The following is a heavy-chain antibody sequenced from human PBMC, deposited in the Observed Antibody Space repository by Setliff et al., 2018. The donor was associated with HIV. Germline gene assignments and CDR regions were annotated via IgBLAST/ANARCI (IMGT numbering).Heavy chain of an antibody. CDR2: IYYSGST. CDR1: GGSISSHY. Sequence: SETLSLTCTVSGGSISSHYWSWIRQPPGKGLEWIGYIYYSGSTNYNPSLKSRVTISVDTSKNQFSLKLSSVTAADTAVYYCARDHCGGDCFLDYWGQGTLGTISS. J-gene: IGHJ4*02. D-gene: IGHD2-21*01. CDR3: ARDHCGGDCFLDY. V-gene: IGHV4-59*11.